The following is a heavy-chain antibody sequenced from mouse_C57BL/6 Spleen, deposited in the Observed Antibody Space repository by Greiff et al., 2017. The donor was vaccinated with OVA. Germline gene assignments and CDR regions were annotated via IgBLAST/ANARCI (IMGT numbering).Heavy chain of an antibody. CDR1: GFTFSDYG. Sequence: EVKLMESGGGLVKPGGSLKLSCAASGFTFSDYGMHWVRQAPEKGLEWVAYISSGGSTIYYADTVKGRFTISRDNAKNTLFLQMTSLRSEDTAMYYFARDWDGAMDYWGQGTSVTVSS. J-gene: IGHJ4*01. V-gene: IGHV5-17*01. D-gene: IGHD4-1*01. CDR2: ISSGGSTI. CDR3: ARDWDGAMDY.